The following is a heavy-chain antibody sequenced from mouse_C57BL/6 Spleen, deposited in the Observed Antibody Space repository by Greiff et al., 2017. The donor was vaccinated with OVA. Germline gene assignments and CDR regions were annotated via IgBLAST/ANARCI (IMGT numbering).Heavy chain of an antibody. V-gene: IGHV3-1*01. CDR2: ISYSGST. CDR1: GYSITSGYD. Sequence: EVQLVESGPGMVKPSQSLSLTCTVTGYSITSGYDWHLIRHFPGNKLEWMGYISYSGSTNYNPSLKSRISISHDTSTNHFFLQLNSVTTEDTATYYCAREGGLLRGWLAYWGQGTLVTVSA. D-gene: IGHD2-3*01. J-gene: IGHJ3*01. CDR3: AREGGLLRGWLAY.